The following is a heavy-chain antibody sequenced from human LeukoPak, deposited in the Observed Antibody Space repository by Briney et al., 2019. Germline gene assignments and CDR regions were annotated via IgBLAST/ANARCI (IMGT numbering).Heavy chain of an antibody. J-gene: IGHJ4*02. D-gene: IGHD6-13*01. CDR2: IIPILGKA. CDR3: ARSGGSSWYTSLYY. Sequence: GASVTVSCKASGGSFSSKVVSWVRQAPGQGLEWMGRIIPILGKADYAQKFQGGVTITVDETTNTAYMELSRLTSEDTAVHYCARSGGSSWYTSLYYWGQGTLITVSS. CDR1: GGSFSSKV. V-gene: IGHV1-69*11.